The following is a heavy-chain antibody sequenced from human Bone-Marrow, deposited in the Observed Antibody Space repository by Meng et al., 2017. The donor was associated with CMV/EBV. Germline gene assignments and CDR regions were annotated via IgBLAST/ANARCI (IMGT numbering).Heavy chain of an antibody. CDR2: INHSGST. D-gene: IGHD1-7*01. V-gene: IGHV4-34*01. CDR3: ARGVVTGTIYYYYGMDV. Sequence: SETLSLTCAVYGGSFSGYYWSWIRQPPGKGLEWIGEINHSGSTNYNPSLKSRVTISVDTSKNQFSLKLSSVTAADTAVYYCARGVVTGTIYYYYGMDVWGQGTTVIVSS. CDR1: GGSFSGYY. J-gene: IGHJ6*02.